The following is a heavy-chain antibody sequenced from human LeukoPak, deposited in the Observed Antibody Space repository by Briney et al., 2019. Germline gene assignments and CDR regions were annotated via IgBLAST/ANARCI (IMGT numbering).Heavy chain of an antibody. CDR1: RYTFIAHY. V-gene: IGHV1-2*02. D-gene: IGHD3-22*01. CDR2: INPNSGGT. Sequence: ASVKVSCKASRYTFIAHYMHWVRQAPGQGLEWMGWINPNSGGTKYAQMFQGRVTMTRDTSISTAYMELSRLRSDDTAVYYCARDYYESSGFGAFDIWGQGTMVTVSS. CDR3: ARDYYESSGFGAFDI. J-gene: IGHJ3*02.